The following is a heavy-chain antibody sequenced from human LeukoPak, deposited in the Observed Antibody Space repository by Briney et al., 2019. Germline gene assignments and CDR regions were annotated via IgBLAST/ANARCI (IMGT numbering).Heavy chain of an antibody. CDR2: IRYDGSNK. V-gene: IGHV3-30*02. CDR3: ASGATVAGPFDY. Sequence: GGSLRLSCAASGFTFTTYGMHWVRQAPGKGLEWVAFIRYDGSNKYYADSVKGRFTISRDNSKNTLYLQMNSLRAEDTAVYYCASGATVAGPFDYWGQGTLVTVSS. CDR1: GFTFTTYG. J-gene: IGHJ4*02. D-gene: IGHD6-19*01.